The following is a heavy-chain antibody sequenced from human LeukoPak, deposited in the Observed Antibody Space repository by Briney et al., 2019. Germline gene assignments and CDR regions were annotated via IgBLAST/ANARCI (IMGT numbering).Heavy chain of an antibody. CDR2: IYYSGST. CDR1: GGSISSSSYY. Sequence: PSETLSLTCTVSGGSISSSSYYWGWIRQPPGRGLEWIGNIYYSGSTYYNPSLKSRVTISVDTSKNQFSLKLSSVTAADTAAYYCARRGGIIRGVASYYYMDVWGKGTTVTISS. D-gene: IGHD3-10*01. J-gene: IGHJ6*03. V-gene: IGHV4-39*01. CDR3: ARRGGIIRGVASYYYMDV.